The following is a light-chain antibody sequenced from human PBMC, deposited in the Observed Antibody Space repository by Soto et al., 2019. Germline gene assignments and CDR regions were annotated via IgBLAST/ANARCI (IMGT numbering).Light chain of an antibody. Sequence: VLTQSPGTLSLSPVERATLSCRASQTVRNNYLAWYQQKPGQAPRLLIYDASSRATGIPDRFSGGGSGTDFTLTISSLEPEDFAMYYCHQRNQFGQGTRLEIK. J-gene: IGKJ5*01. V-gene: IGKV3D-20*02. CDR2: DAS. CDR1: QTVRNNY. CDR3: HQRNQ.